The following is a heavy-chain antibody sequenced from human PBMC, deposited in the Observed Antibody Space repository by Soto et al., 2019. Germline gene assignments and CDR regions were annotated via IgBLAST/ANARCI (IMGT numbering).Heavy chain of an antibody. D-gene: IGHD6-19*01. CDR3: ATDGGSSGWYDGFDS. Sequence: EVQLVESGGGLVQPGRSLRLSCAASGFSFGDYAMQWVRQVPGKGLEWVSSISWNGESIGYADSVKCRFTISRDNGKKSVYLQMNSLRGEDTSLYYCATDGGSSGWYDGFDSWGQGTLVTVS. CDR2: ISWNGESI. J-gene: IGHJ4*02. CDR1: GFSFGDYA. V-gene: IGHV3-9*01.